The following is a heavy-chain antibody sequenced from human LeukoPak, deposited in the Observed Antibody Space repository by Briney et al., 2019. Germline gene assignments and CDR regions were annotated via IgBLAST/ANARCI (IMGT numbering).Heavy chain of an antibody. D-gene: IGHD3-3*01. CDR3: ARTGGVRFLEWLNGHFYYYYYGMDV. V-gene: IGHV1-46*01. Sequence: ASVKVSCKASGYTFTSYAMHWVRQAPGQGLEWMGIINPSGGSTSYAQKFQGRVTMTRDTSTSTVYMELSSLRSEDTAVYYCARTGGVRFLEWLNGHFYYYYYGMDVWGQGTTVTVSS. CDR2: INPSGGST. J-gene: IGHJ6*02. CDR1: GYTFTSYA.